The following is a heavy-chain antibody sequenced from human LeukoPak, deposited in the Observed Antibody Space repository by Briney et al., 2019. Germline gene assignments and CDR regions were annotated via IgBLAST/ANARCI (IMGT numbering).Heavy chain of an antibody. V-gene: IGHV3-9*01. CDR2: ISWNSGST. J-gene: IGHJ4*02. CDR1: GFTFDDYA. CDR3: AKDFSSGWPYCFDY. D-gene: IGHD6-19*01. Sequence: GRSLRLSCAASGFTFDDYAMHWVRQAPGKGLEWVSGISWNSGSTYYADSVKGRFTISRDNSKNTLYLQMNSLRAEDTAVYYCAKDFSSGWPYCFDYWGQATLVTVSS.